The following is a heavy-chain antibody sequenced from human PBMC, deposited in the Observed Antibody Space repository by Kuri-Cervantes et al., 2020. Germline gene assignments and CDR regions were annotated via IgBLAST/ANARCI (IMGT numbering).Heavy chain of an antibody. CDR3: ASGYCSGGSCYSTPLDY. CDR2: IIPIFGSA. J-gene: IGHJ4*02. D-gene: IGHD2-15*01. CDR1: GGTFSSYA. Sequence: SVKVSCKASGGTFSSYAISWVRQAPGQGLEWMGGIIPIFGSANYAQKFQGRVTITADESTSTAYMELSSLRSEDTAMYYCASGYCSGGSCYSTPLDYWGQGTLVTVSS. V-gene: IGHV1-69*13.